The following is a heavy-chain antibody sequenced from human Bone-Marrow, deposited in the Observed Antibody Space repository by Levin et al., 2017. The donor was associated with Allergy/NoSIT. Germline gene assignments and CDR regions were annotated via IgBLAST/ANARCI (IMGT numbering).Heavy chain of an antibody. CDR1: GYTFTSYD. Sequence: ASVKVSCKASGYTFTSYDINWVRQATGQGLEWMGWMNPNSGNTGYAQKFQGRVTMTRNTSISTAYMELSSLRSEDTAVYYCARGVGIVEIIPRYYYGMDVWGQGTTVTVSS. CDR3: ARGVGIVEIIPRYYYGMDV. D-gene: IGHD2-21*01. V-gene: IGHV1-8*01. CDR2: MNPNSGNT. J-gene: IGHJ6*02.